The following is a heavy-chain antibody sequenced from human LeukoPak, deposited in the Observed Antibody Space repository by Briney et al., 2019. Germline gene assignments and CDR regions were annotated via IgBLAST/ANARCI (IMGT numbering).Heavy chain of an antibody. CDR2: MNPNNGNT. Sequence: GASVKVSCKASGYTFTSYDINWVRQATGQGLEWMGWMNPNNGNTGYAQKFQGRVTMTRSTSISTAYMELSSLRSEDTVVYYCARLASSSWPLYYYYGMDVWGQGTTVTVS. V-gene: IGHV1-8*01. CDR3: ARLASSSWPLYYYYGMDV. D-gene: IGHD6-13*01. J-gene: IGHJ6*02. CDR1: GYTFTSYD.